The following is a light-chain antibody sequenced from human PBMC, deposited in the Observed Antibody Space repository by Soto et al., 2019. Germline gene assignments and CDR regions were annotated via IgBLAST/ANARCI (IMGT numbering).Light chain of an antibody. CDR3: QHYISYLWT. V-gene: IGKV1-5*03. Sequence: DIQMTQSPSTLTASVGDRVTLTCRASQSISNWLAWYQQKPGKAPKLLIYRASNLESGVPSRFSGSVSGTEFTLTVSSLQPYDFSTYYFQHYISYLWTFGQGTKVEIK. J-gene: IGKJ1*01. CDR1: QSISNW. CDR2: RAS.